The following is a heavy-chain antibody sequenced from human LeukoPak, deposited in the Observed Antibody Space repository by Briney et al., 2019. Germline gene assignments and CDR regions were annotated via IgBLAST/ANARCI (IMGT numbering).Heavy chain of an antibody. CDR1: GFTVSSHY. Sequence: PGGYLRLYCAASGFTVSSHYMSWFRQAPGKGLKWVSAIYKDGRTFYADAVKGRFTISRDTPKNTLYLQMNSLRAEDTAVYYCATLWGGLGDIWGQGTVVTVSS. V-gene: IGHV3-53*01. D-gene: IGHD7-27*01. CDR3: ATLWGGLGDI. CDR2: IYKDGRT. J-gene: IGHJ3*02.